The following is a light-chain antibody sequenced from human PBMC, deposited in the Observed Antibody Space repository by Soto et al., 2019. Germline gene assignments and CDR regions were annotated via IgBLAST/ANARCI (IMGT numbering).Light chain of an antibody. CDR1: QTINKY. CDR3: QQTYSTPIT. CDR2: VVS. V-gene: IGKV1-39*01. J-gene: IGKJ5*01. Sequence: DIQMTQSPSSLSASVGDRVTVTFRASQTINKYLNWYQQKPGKAPQLVISVVSSLQSGVPSRFSGSGSGTDFTLTISSLQPEDFATYYCQQTYSTPITFGQGTRLEIK.